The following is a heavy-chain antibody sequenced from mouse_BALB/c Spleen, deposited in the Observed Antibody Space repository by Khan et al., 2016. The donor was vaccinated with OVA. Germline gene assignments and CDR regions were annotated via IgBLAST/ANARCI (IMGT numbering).Heavy chain of an antibody. D-gene: IGHD1-2*01. CDR3: ARDMGLLRLDY. J-gene: IGHJ3*01. V-gene: IGHV7-3*02. Sequence: EVELVESGGGLVQPGGSLRLSCATSGFTFTDYYMTWVRQPPGKALEWLGFIRNKGYGYTTEYNASVKGRFTISRDNSQSITYLQMNILRPEDSASYYCARDMGLLRLDYWGQGTLVTVSA. CDR1: GFTFTDYY. CDR2: IRNKGYGYTT.